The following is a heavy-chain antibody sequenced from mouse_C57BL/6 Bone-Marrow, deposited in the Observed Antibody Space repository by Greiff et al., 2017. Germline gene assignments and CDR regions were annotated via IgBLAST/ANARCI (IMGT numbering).Heavy chain of an antibody. Sequence: QVKLMESGAELVRPGASVTLSCKASGYTFTDYEMHWVKQTPVHGLEWIGAIDPETGGTAYNQKFKGKAILTADKSSSTAYMELRSLTSEDSAVYYCTRGSFYPYWYFDVWGTGTTVTVSS. CDR2: IDPETGGT. CDR1: GYTFTDYE. D-gene: IGHD2-1*01. CDR3: TRGSFYPYWYFDV. V-gene: IGHV1-15*01. J-gene: IGHJ1*03.